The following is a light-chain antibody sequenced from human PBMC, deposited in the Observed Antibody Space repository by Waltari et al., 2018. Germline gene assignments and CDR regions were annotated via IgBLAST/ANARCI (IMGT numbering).Light chain of an antibody. CDR2: FTS. V-gene: IGKV6-21*02. Sequence: EIVLTQSPDFQSVTPKAKVTITCRASRSIGSHLHWYQQKPDQSPRLLIQFTSQSISGVPSRSSGSGSGTDFTLTINGLEAEDAATYFCHQSRSLPFTFGPGTKVDIK. CDR3: HQSRSLPFT. CDR1: RSIGSH. J-gene: IGKJ3*01.